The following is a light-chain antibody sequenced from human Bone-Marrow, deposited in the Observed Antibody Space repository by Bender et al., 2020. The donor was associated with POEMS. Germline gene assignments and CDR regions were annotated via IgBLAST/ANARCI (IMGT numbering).Light chain of an antibody. V-gene: IGLV2-23*02. Sequence: QSALTQPASVSGSPGQSITISCTGTSSDVGSYNLVSWYQQHPGKAPKLMIYEVSKRPSGVSNRFSGSKSGNTASLTISGHQTEDEADDYCCSYAGSSTWVFGGGTKVTVL. CDR2: EVS. CDR3: CSYAGSSTWV. J-gene: IGLJ3*02. CDR1: SSDVGSYNL.